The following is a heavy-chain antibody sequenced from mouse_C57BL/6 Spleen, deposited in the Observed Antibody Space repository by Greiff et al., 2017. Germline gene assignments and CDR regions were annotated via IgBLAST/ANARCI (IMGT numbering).Heavy chain of an antibody. CDR3: TRYCSSYTYYFDD. CDR1: GYKFTDYE. CDR2: IDPETGGT. Sequence: QVQLQQSGAELVRPGASVTLSCKASGYKFTDYEMHWVKQTPVHGLEWIGAIDPETGGTAYNQKFKGKAIRTADKSSSTAYMELRSLTSEDSAVYYCTRYCSSYTYYFDDWGQGTTLTVSS. V-gene: IGHV1-15*01. D-gene: IGHD1-1*01. J-gene: IGHJ2*01.